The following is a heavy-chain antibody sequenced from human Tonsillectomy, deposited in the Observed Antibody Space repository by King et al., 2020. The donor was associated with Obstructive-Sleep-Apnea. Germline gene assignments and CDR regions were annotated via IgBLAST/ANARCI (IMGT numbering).Heavy chain of an antibody. CDR3: ASVICGGDCYPAY. D-gene: IGHD2-21*02. Sequence: VQLVESGAEVKKPGASVKVSCKASGYTFTSYYMHWVRQAPGQGLEWMGRINPSGGSTSYAQKLQGRVTMTRDTSTSTVYMELSSLRSEDKDVYYCASVICGGDCYPAYWGQGTLVTVSS. V-gene: IGHV1-46*01. J-gene: IGHJ4*02. CDR2: INPSGGST. CDR1: GYTFTSYY.